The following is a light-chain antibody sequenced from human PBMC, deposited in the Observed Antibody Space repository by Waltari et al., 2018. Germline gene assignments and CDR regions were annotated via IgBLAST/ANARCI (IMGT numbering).Light chain of an antibody. V-gene: IGLV3-10*01. J-gene: IGLJ3*02. Sequence: SYELTQPPSVSVSPGQPARITCSGHALPKKYAYWYQQKSGQAPVLVIYEDSKRPSGIPERFSGSSSGTMATLTISGAQVEDEADYYCYSTDSSGNRWVFGGGTKLTVL. CDR2: EDS. CDR3: YSTDSSGNRWV. CDR1: ALPKKY.